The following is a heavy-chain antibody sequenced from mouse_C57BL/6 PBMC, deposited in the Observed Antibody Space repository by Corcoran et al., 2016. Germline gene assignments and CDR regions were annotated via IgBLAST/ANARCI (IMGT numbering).Heavy chain of an antibody. CDR1: GYAFSSYW. CDR2: IYPGDGDT. J-gene: IGHJ1*03. CDR3: ARGYGSRWYFDV. V-gene: IGHV1-80*01. Sequence: QVQLQQSGAELVKPGASVKISCKASGYAFSSYWTNWVKQRPGKGLEWIGQIYPGDGDTNYNGKFKGKATLTADKSSSTAYMQLSSLTSEDSAVYFCARGYGSRWYFDVWGTGTTVTVSS. D-gene: IGHD1-1*01.